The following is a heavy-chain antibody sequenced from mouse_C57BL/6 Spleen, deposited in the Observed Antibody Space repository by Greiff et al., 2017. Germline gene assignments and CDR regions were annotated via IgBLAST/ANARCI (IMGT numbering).Heavy chain of an antibody. D-gene: IGHD3-2*02. CDR3: AREEDSSGYDY. CDR1: GYTFTDYY. Sequence: VQLQQSGPVLVKPGASVKMSCKASGYTFTDYYMNWVKQSHGKSLEWIGVINPYNGGTSYNQKFKGKATLTVDKSSSTAYMELNSLTSEDSAVYYCAREEDSSGYDYWGQGTTLTVSS. CDR2: INPYNGGT. J-gene: IGHJ2*01. V-gene: IGHV1-19*01.